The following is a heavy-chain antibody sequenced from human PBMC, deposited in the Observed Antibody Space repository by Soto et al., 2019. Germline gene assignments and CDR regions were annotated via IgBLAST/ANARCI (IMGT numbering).Heavy chain of an antibody. D-gene: IGHD6-6*01. V-gene: IGHV3-23*01. CDR2: ISGGGDST. CDR1: GVFFSNYH. Sequence: PWGSLRLSCAASGVFFSNYHMSWVRQSPGKGLQWVAAISGGGDSTYYADSVKGRFTISRDNSENTLWLQMNSLRAGDTAVYYCVKYGGAAARPTFYYGLDVWGQGTTVTVSS. CDR3: VKYGGAAARPTFYYGLDV. J-gene: IGHJ6*02.